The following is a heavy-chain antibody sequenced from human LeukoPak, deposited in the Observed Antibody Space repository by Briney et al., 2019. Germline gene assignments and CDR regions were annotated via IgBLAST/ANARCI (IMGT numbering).Heavy chain of an antibody. V-gene: IGHV3-69-1*01. Sequence: GGSLRLSCAASGFTFSDYYMSWIRQAPGKGLEWVSSISSSSYIYYADSVKGRFTISRDNAKNSLYLQMNSLRAEDTAVYYCARQTSGWYRSLPYWGQGTLVTVSS. D-gene: IGHD6-19*01. CDR2: ISSSSYI. CDR1: GFTFSDYY. J-gene: IGHJ4*02. CDR3: ARQTSGWYRSLPY.